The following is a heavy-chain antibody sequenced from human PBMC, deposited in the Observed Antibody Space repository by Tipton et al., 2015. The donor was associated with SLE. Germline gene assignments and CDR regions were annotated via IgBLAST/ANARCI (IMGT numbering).Heavy chain of an antibody. Sequence: SLRLSCAASGFTFSSYEMNWVRQAPGKGLEWVSYISSSGSTIYYADSVKGRFTISRDNAKNSLYLQMNSLRAEDTAVYYCARDSDVGIAAAGDIYYYYGMDVWGQGTTVTVSS. V-gene: IGHV3-48*03. D-gene: IGHD6-13*01. CDR1: GFTFSSYE. CDR3: ARDSDVGIAAAGDIYYYYGMDV. CDR2: ISSSGSTI. J-gene: IGHJ6*02.